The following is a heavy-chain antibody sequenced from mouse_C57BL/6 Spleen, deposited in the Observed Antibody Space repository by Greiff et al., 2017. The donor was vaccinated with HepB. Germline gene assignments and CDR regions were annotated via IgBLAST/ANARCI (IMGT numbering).Heavy chain of an antibody. CDR2: IDPNSGGT. V-gene: IGHV1-72*01. CDR3: ARSLYYYGSSYYAMDY. J-gene: IGHJ4*01. Sequence: VQLQQPGAELVKPGASVKLSCKASGYTFTSYWMHWVKQRPGRGLEWIGRIDPNSGGTKYNEKFKSKATLTVDKPSSTAYMQLSSLTSEDSAVYYCARSLYYYGSSYYAMDYWGQGTSVTVSS. CDR1: GYTFTSYW. D-gene: IGHD1-1*01.